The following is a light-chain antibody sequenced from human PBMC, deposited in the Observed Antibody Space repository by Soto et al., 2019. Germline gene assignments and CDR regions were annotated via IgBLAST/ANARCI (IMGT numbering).Light chain of an antibody. CDR3: QQYHSWPLS. CDR1: QSLGGY. V-gene: IGKV3-15*01. Sequence: EIVMTQSPATLSVSPGERATLSCRASQSLGGYLAWYQQKPGQAPRLLIYGASTRATDVPARFSGSGSGTDFTLTITSLQSEDFAAYYCQQYHSWPLSFGEGTKVEIK. J-gene: IGKJ4*01. CDR2: GAS.